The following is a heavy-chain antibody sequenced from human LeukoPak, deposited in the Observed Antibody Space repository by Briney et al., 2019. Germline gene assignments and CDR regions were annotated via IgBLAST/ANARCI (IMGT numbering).Heavy chain of an antibody. V-gene: IGHV4-38-2*02. CDR3: ARGFYDFWSGYFTLQANFDY. Sequence: SETLSLTCTVSGYSISSGYYWGWIRQPPGKGREWIGSIYHSGSTYYNPSLKSRVTISVDTTKNQFSMKLCSATAADTAVYSWARGFYDFWSGYFTLQANFDYWGQGTLVTVSS. J-gene: IGHJ4*02. D-gene: IGHD3-3*01. CDR2: IYHSGST. CDR1: GYSISSGYY.